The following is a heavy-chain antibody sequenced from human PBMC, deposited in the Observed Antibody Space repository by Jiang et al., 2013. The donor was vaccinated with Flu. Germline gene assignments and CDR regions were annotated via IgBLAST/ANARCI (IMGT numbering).Heavy chain of an antibody. V-gene: IGHV4-61*08. J-gene: IGHJ6*03. CDR3: ARVMGQWLTHRPGYYYYYMDV. CDR2: IYYSGST. CDR1: GGSISSGGYY. D-gene: IGHD6-19*01. Sequence: GPGLVKPSQTLSLTCAVSGGSISSGGYYWSWIRQHPGKGLEWIGYIYYSGSTNYNPSLKSRVTISVDTSKNQFSLKLSSVTAADTAVYYCARVMGQWLTHRPGYYYYYMDVWGKGPRSPSP.